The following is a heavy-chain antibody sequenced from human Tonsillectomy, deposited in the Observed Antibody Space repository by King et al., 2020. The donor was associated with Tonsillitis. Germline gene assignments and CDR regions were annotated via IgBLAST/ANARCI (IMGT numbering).Heavy chain of an antibody. J-gene: IGHJ4*02. CDR3: ARVGRTYYYDTSGFDY. CDR1: GGSFSGYY. CDR2: IDHRGST. V-gene: IGHV4-34*01. Sequence: VQLQQWGAGLLKPSETLSLTCAVYGGSFSGYYWSWIRQPPGKGLEWIGEIDHRGSTNYNPSLKKRVTISLDTSKNQFSLKLSSVTAADTAVYYCARVGRTYYYDTSGFDYWGQGTLVTVSS. D-gene: IGHD3-22*01.